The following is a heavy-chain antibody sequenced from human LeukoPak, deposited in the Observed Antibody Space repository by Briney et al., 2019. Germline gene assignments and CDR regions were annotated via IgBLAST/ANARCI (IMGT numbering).Heavy chain of an antibody. CDR1: GFTFSGYG. Sequence: PGGSLRLSCAASGFTFSGYGMHWVRQAPGKGLEWVAVISYDGSNKYYADSVKGRFTISRDNSKNTLYLQMNSLRAEDTAVYYCARDQQYYALDYWGQGTLVTVSS. D-gene: IGHD2/OR15-2a*01. J-gene: IGHJ4*02. CDR3: ARDQQYYALDY. V-gene: IGHV3-30*03. CDR2: ISYDGSNK.